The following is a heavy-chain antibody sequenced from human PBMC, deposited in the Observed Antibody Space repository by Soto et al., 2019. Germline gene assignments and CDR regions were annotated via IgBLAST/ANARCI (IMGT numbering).Heavy chain of an antibody. V-gene: IGHV3-15*07. J-gene: IGHJ4*02. CDR2: VKSKTDGETA. Sequence: EVQLVESGGGLVKPGGSLRLSCAASGFSFSDAWLNWVRQAPGKGLEWVGRVKSKTDGETAEYATFVKGRFTISRDDSKNALYLQMNSLKTEDTAVYYCAAERAYFHDSNGYLSIDFWGQGTLVTVSS. CDR3: AAERAYFHDSNGYLSIDF. CDR1: GFSFSDAW. D-gene: IGHD3-22*01.